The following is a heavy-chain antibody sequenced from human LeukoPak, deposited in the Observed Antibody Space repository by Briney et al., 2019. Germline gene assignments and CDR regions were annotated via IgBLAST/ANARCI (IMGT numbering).Heavy chain of an antibody. J-gene: IGHJ4*02. CDR3: ASNPDTVTTSKYYFDY. CDR2: INPSGGST. V-gene: IGHV1-46*01. CDR1: GYTFTSYY. Sequence: ASVKVSCKASGYTFTSYYMHWVRQAPGQGLEWMGIINPSGGSTSYAQKFQGRVTMTRDTSTSTVYMELSSLRSEDTVVYYCASNPDTVTTSKYYFDYWGQGTLVTVSS. D-gene: IGHD4-17*01.